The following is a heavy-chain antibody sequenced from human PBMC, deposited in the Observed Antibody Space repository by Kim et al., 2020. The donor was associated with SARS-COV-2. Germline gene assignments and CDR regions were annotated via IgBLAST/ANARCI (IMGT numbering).Heavy chain of an antibody. J-gene: IGHJ6*02. D-gene: IGHD1-1*01. Sequence: GGSLRLSCAASGFTFSNAWMSWVRQAPGKGLEWVGRIKSKTDGGTTDYAAPVKGRFTISRDDSKNTLYLQMNSLKTEDTAVYYCTTGWLERRLSYYYYGMDAWGQGTTVTVSS. CDR1: GFTFSNAW. CDR2: IKSKTDGGTT. V-gene: IGHV3-15*01. CDR3: TTGWLERRLSYYYYGMDA.